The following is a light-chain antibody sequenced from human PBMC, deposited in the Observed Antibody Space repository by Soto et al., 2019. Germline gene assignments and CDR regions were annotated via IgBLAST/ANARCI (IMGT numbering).Light chain of an antibody. Sequence: DIQMTQSPSSLSASVGDRVTITCRASQSISSYLNWYQQKPGKAPKLLIYAASSLQSGVPSRFSGSVSGTDFTLTVSSLQPEDFATYNCQHIYSTPRFIVGPGPKVDIK. V-gene: IGKV1-39*01. J-gene: IGKJ3*01. CDR3: QHIYSTPRFI. CDR1: QSISSY. CDR2: AAS.